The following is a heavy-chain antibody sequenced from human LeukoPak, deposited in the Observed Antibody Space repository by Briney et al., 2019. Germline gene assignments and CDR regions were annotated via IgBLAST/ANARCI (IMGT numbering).Heavy chain of an antibody. J-gene: IGHJ6*03. CDR3: ARALRRYYMDV. V-gene: IGHV3-33*01. CDR2: IWYDGSNK. Sequence: GGSLRLSCAASGFTFSSYGMHWVRQAPGKGLEWVAVIWYDGSNKYYADSVKGRFTISRDNSKNTLYLQMNSLRAEDTAVYYCARALRRYYMDVWGKGTTVTVSS. CDR1: GFTFSSYG.